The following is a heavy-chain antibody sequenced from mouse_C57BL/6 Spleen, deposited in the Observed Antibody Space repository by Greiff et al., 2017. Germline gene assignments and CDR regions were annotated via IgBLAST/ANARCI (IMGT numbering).Heavy chain of an antibody. J-gene: IGHJ3*01. D-gene: IGHD1-1*02. Sequence: VQLQQSGAELVRPGTSVKVSCKASGYAFTNYLIEWVKQRPGQGLEWIGVINPGSGGTNYNEKFKGKATLTADKSSSTAYMQLSSLTSEDSAVYYCARGLLSLAYWGQGTLVTVSA. CDR1: GYAFTNYL. CDR2: INPGSGGT. CDR3: ARGLLSLAY. V-gene: IGHV1-54*01.